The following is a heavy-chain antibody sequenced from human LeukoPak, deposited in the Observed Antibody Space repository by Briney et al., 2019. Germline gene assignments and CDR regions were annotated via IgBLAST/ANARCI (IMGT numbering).Heavy chain of an antibody. D-gene: IGHD3-10*01. V-gene: IGHV3-11*01. CDR3: ARVRAGFSFDP. CDR2: ISNSGTTI. CDR1: GFTFNDYY. J-gene: IGHJ5*02. Sequence: ALPLSCPASGFTFNDYYMSWIRQAPGKGLEGVSYISNSGTTIYYADSVKGRFTISRDNAKNSLYLQKNSLRAEDTAMYYCARVRAGFSFDPWGQGTLVTVSS.